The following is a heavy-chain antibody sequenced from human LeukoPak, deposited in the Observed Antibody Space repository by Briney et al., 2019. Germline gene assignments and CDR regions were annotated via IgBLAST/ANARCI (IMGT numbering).Heavy chain of an antibody. CDR3: AKDSAKKYDDY. CDR1: GFTFSSYA. V-gene: IGHV3-23*01. D-gene: IGHD2/OR15-2a*01. J-gene: IGHJ4*02. Sequence: PGGSLRLSCAASGFTFSSYAMSWVRQAPGKGLEWVSGISGSDGSTNYADSVKGRFTISRENSKNTLYLQMNSLRAEDTAVYYCAKDSAKKYDDYWGQGTPVTVSS. CDR2: ISGSDGST.